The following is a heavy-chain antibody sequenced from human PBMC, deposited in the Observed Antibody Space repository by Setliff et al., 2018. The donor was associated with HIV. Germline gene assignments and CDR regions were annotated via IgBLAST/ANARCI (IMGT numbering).Heavy chain of an antibody. CDR3: ARVSRLHPFDP. Sequence: PSETLSLTCTVSGGSISSSGPGYYWGWVRQPPGGGLEWIGYIYYTGSTNYNPSLKSRVTISVDTSKNQFSLKLSSVTAADTAFYYCARVSRLHPFDPWGQGVLVTVSS. CDR2: IYYTGST. V-gene: IGHV4-61*08. D-gene: IGHD2-15*01. CDR1: GGSISSSGPGYY. J-gene: IGHJ5*02.